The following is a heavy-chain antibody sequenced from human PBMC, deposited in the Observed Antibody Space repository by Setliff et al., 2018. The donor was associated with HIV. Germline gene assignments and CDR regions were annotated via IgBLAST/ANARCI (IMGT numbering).Heavy chain of an antibody. D-gene: IGHD3-3*01. J-gene: IGHJ4*02. CDR2: INQDGSEK. Sequence: LRLSCATSGFTFSTYWMSWLRQAPGKGLEWVANINQDGSEKYSVDSVKGRFTVSRDNAKNSLYLQMNSLRGEDTAVYYCATSGGYDLWSGYSYFQYWGQGTPVTVSS. V-gene: IGHV3-7*01. CDR3: ATSGGYDLWSGYSYFQY. CDR1: GFTFSTYW.